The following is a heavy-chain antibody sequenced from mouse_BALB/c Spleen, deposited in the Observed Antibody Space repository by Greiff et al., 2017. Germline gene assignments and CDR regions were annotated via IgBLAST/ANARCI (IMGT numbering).Heavy chain of an antibody. J-gene: IGHJ4*01. V-gene: IGHV5-17*02. CDR3: ARSGDRDAMDY. CDR1: GFTFSSFG. Sequence: EVMLVESGGGLVQPGGSRKLSCAASGFTFSSFGMHWVRQAPEKGLEWVAYISSGSSTIYYADTVKGRFTISRDNPKNTLFLQMTSLRSEDTAMYYCARSGDRDAMDYWGQGTSVTVSA. CDR2: ISSGSSTI. D-gene: IGHD3-2*02.